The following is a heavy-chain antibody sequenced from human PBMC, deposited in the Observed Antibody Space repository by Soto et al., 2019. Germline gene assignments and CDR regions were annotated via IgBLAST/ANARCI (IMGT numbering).Heavy chain of an antibody. Sequence: QVQVVQSGAEVKKPGASVKVSCKTSGYTFTSYHINWVRQATGQGLEWVGWMNPNSGDTGCATKCQARVTMTRNPSISTVYMDVSSLRSEDTAVYYCASGDASGFDSWGQGTLVTVSS. J-gene: IGHJ4*02. CDR2: MNPNSGDT. CDR1: GYTFTSYH. D-gene: IGHD1-26*01. V-gene: IGHV1-8*01. CDR3: ASGDASGFDS.